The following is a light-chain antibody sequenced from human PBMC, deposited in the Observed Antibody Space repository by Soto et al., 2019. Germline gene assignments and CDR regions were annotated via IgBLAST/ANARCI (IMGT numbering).Light chain of an antibody. CDR1: SSDVGGYNY. J-gene: IGLJ2*01. CDR3: SLYAGSNIRVV. CDR2: EVS. V-gene: IGLV2-8*01. Sequence: QSALTQPPSASGSPGQSVTISCTGTSSDVGGYNYVSWYQQHPGKAPKLMIYEVSQRPSGVPDRFSGSKSGNTASLTVSGLQAEDEADYFCSLYAGSNIRVVFGGGTKLTVL.